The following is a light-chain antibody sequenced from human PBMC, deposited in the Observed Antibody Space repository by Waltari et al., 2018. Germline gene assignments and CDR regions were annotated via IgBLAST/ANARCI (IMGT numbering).Light chain of an antibody. CDR2: EVS. J-gene: IGLJ2*01. CDR1: SSDVGGYNY. V-gene: IGLV2-14*01. Sequence: QSALTQPASVSGSPGQSLTISCPGTSSDVGGYNYVSWYQQHPGKAPKLMIYEVSNRPSGVSNRFSGSKSGNTASLTISGLQAEDEADYYCSSYTSSSNVVFGGGTKLTVL. CDR3: SSYTSSSNVV.